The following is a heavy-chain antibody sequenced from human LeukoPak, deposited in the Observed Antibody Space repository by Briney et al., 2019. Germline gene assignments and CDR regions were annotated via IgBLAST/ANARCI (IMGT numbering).Heavy chain of an antibody. V-gene: IGHV4-34*01. CDR3: ARACTSCYGRGWLDP. CDR2: INHSGST. CDR1: GGSFTDYY. J-gene: IGHJ5*02. Sequence: SETLSLTCGVYGGSFTDYYWTWIRQPPGKGLEWIGEINHSGSTNYNPSLKGRVTISVDTSKNQFSLNLNSVTAADTAVYYCARACTSCYGRGWLDPWGQGTLVTVSS. D-gene: IGHD2-2*01.